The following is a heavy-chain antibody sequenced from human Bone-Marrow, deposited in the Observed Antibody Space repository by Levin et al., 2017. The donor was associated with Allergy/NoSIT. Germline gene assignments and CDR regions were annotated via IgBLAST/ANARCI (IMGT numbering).Heavy chain of an antibody. J-gene: IGHJ4*02. D-gene: IGHD6-19*01. CDR3: ARASGWHYFDY. V-gene: IGHV3-48*02. CDR1: GFSFSRSS. CDR2: ISLSSTTI. Sequence: GGSLRLSCAASGFSFSRSSMNWVRQAPGKGLEWVAYISLSSTTIYYADSVKGRFTISRDNAKNSLYLKMSTLRDEDTAVYYCARASGWHYFDYWGQGTLVTVSS.